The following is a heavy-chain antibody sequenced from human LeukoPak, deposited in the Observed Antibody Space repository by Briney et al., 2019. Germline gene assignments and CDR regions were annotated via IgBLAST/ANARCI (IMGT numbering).Heavy chain of an antibody. CDR2: IRYDGSNK. CDR3: AKVSLGYCSSTSCPPLDY. CDR1: GFTFSSYG. J-gene: IGHJ4*02. V-gene: IGHV3-30*02. D-gene: IGHD2-2*01. Sequence: GGSLRLSCAASGFTFSSYGMHWVRQAPGKGLEWEAFIRYDGSNKYYADSVKGRFTISRDNSKNTLYLQMNSLRAEDTAVYYCAKVSLGYCSSTSCPPLDYWGQGTLVTVSS.